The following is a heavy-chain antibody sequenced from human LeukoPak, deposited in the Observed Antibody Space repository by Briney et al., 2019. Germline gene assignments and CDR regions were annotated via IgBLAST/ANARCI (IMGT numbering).Heavy chain of an antibody. Sequence: VASVKVSCKASGYTFTSYGISRVRQAPGQGLEWMGWISAYNGNTNYAQKLQGRVTMTTDTSTSTAYMELRSLRSDDTAVYYCARDPRYYYGSSGYYYRTYYFDYWGQGTLVTVSS. J-gene: IGHJ4*02. CDR2: ISAYNGNT. D-gene: IGHD3-22*01. CDR1: GYTFTSYG. CDR3: ARDPRYYYGSSGYYYRTYYFDY. V-gene: IGHV1-18*01.